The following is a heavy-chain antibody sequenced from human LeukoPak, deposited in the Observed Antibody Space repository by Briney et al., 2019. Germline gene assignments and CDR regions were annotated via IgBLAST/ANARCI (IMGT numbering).Heavy chain of an antibody. CDR3: VGAGSSAGHFDD. D-gene: IGHD2-2*01. V-gene: IGHV1-69*05. J-gene: IGHJ4*02. CDR1: GGTLSSYA. CDR2: IIPIFGTA. Sequence: SVKVSCKASGGTLSSYAISWVRQAPGQGLEWMGRIIPIFGTANYAQKFQGRVTITTDESTSTAYMELSSLRSEDTPVYYCVGAGSSAGHFDDWGQGALVTASS.